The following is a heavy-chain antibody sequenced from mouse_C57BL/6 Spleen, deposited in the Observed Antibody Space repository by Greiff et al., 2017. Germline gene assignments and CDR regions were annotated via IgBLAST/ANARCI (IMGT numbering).Heavy chain of an antibody. CDR3: TGEGVTDY. V-gene: IGHV6-3*01. Sequence: EVKLMESGGGLVQPGGSMKLSCVASGFTFSNYWMNWVRQSPEKGLEWVAQIRLKSDNYATHYAESVKGRFTISRDDSKSSVYLQMNNLRAEDTGIYYCTGEGVTDYWGQGTTLTVSS. J-gene: IGHJ2*01. CDR1: GFTFSNYW. D-gene: IGHD2-2*01. CDR2: IRLKSDNYAT.